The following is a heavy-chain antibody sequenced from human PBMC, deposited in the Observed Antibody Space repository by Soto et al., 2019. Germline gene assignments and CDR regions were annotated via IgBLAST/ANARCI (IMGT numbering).Heavy chain of an antibody. V-gene: IGHV3-15*07. J-gene: IGHJ3*02. Sequence: PGGSLRLSCATSGFTFSNAWMNSGRQAPGKGLEWVGRIKSKTDGGTTDYAAPVKGRFTISRDDSKNTLYLQMNSLKTEDTAVYYCTTGLVKGRAASDIWGQGTMVTVTS. CDR1: GFTFSNAW. D-gene: IGHD2-21*01. CDR2: IKSKTDGGTT. CDR3: TTGLVKGRAASDI.